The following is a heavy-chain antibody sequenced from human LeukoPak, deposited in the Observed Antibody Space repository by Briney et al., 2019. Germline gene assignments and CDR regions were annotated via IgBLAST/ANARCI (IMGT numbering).Heavy chain of an antibody. CDR1: GGSIGSGGYY. V-gene: IGHV4-31*03. CDR3: ARECSSTSCYSPHIDY. CDR2: IYYSGST. J-gene: IGHJ4*02. Sequence: SETLSLTCTVSGGSIGSGGYYWSWIRQHPGKGLEWIGYIYYSGSTYYNPSLKSRVTISVDTSKNQFSLKLSSVTAADTAVYYCARECSSTSCYSPHIDYWGQGTLVTVSS. D-gene: IGHD2-2*02.